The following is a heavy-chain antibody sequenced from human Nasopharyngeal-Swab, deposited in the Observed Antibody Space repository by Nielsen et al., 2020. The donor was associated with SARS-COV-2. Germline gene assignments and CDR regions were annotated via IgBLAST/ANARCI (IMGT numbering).Heavy chain of an antibody. CDR1: GFTFSSSW. Sequence: GESLKISCAASGFTFSSSWMHWVRQAPGKGLVWVSRINSDGSSPSYADSVKGRFTISRDNAKNTLYLQMNSLRAEDTAVYYCARDPIVVVVAATGWFDPWGQGTLVTVSS. CDR2: INSDGSSP. CDR3: ARDPIVVVVAATGWFDP. V-gene: IGHV3-74*01. D-gene: IGHD2-15*01. J-gene: IGHJ5*02.